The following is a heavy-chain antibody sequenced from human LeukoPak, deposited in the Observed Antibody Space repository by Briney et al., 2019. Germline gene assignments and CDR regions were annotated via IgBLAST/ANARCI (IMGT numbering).Heavy chain of an antibody. CDR1: GVTFRSYW. Sequence: GSLRLSCTASGVTFRSYWMSWVRQAPGKGVEWVANIKQEGSEKKYVDSVKGRFTISRDNGKNSLYLQMSSLRADDTAVYYCARGPRKVAVIGYYYGMDVWGQGTTVTVSS. D-gene: IGHD3-22*01. CDR3: ARGPRKVAVIGYYYGMDV. CDR2: IKQEGSEK. J-gene: IGHJ6*02. V-gene: IGHV3-7*01.